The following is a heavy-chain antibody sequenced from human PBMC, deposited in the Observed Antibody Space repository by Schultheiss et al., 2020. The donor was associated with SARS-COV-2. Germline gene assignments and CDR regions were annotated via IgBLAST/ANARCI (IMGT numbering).Heavy chain of an antibody. CDR2: INHSGST. CDR3: ARVGSAHYDFWSGYGFGMDV. J-gene: IGHJ6*02. Sequence: SETLSLTCAVYGGSFSGYYWSWIRQPPGKGLEWIGEINHSGSTNYNPSLKSRVTISVDKSKNQFSLKLSSVTAADTAVYYCARVGSAHYDFWSGYGFGMDVWGQGTTVTVSS. D-gene: IGHD3-3*01. CDR1: GGSFSGYY. V-gene: IGHV4-34*01.